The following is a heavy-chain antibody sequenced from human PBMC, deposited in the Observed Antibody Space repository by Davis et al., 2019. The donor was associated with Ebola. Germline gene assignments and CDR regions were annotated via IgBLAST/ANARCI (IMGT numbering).Heavy chain of an antibody. J-gene: IGHJ6*02. D-gene: IGHD1-26*01. CDR1: GYTFTSYG. CDR3: ARVRWELLSAGGMDV. V-gene: IGHV1-18*01. CDR2: ISAYNGNT. Sequence: ASVKVSCKASGYTFTSYGISWVRQAPGQGLEWMGWISAYNGNTNYAQKLQGRVTMTTDTSTSTAYMELRSLRSDDTAVYYCARVRWELLSAGGMDVWGQGTTVTVSS.